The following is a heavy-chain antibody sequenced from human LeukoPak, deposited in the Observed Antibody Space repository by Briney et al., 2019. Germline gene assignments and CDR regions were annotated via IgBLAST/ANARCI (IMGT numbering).Heavy chain of an antibody. Sequence: SQTLSLTCTVSGGSISSGGYYWSWIRQHPGKGLEWIGYIYYSGSTYYNPSLKSRVTISVDTSKNQFSLKLSSVTAADTAVYYCARGYSSSWYYFDYRGQGTLVTVSS. D-gene: IGHD6-13*01. J-gene: IGHJ4*02. CDR1: GGSISSGGYY. CDR3: ARGYSSSWYYFDY. V-gene: IGHV4-31*03. CDR2: IYYSGST.